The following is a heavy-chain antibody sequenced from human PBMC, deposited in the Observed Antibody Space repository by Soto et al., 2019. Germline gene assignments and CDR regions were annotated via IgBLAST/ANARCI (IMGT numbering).Heavy chain of an antibody. V-gene: IGHV3-33*01. CDR1: ASIFSGYG. D-gene: IGHD1-7*01. CDR2: IWFDGSNK. J-gene: IGHJ4*02. CDR3: ARDGIDGTDFRGFCDF. Sequence: QEQLVQSGGGVVQPGRSLRLSCAASASIFSGYGMHWVRQAPGKGLEWVAVIWFDGSNKYYADSVKGRFTISRDNSNKILYLQTDSLRADDTARYYCARDGIDGTDFRGFCDFWGQGTLVTVSS.